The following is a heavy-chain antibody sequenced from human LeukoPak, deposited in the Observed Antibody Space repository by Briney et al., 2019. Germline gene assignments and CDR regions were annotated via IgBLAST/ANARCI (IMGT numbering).Heavy chain of an antibody. J-gene: IGHJ5*02. CDR1: GGSFSGYY. Sequence: PSETLSLTCAVYGGSFSGYYWSWIRQPPGKGLEWIGEINHSGSTNYNPSLKSRVTISVDTSKNQFSLKLSSVTAADSAVYYCARGRRYYDSSGYFSGVAWFDPWGQGTLVTVSS. V-gene: IGHV4-34*01. CDR2: INHSGST. D-gene: IGHD3-22*01. CDR3: ARGRRYYDSSGYFSGVAWFDP.